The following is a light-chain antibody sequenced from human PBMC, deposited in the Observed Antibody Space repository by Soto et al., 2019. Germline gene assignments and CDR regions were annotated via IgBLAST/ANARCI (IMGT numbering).Light chain of an antibody. J-gene: IGKJ1*01. CDR3: QQYVTTPRT. V-gene: IGKV3-20*01. CDR2: GPS. CDR1: QTVAYTS. Sequence: EIVLTQSPGILSLSPGARATLSCRASQTVAYTSLAWYQQRPGQAPRLLIYGPSTRATGTPDRFIGSGSGTAFTLTISRLEPEDFAVYYCQQYVTTPRTFGQGTKVE.